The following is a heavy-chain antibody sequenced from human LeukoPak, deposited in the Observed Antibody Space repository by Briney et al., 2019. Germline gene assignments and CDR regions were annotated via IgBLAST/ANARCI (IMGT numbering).Heavy chain of an antibody. CDR2: IYYSGST. CDR3: AGAGDLYYFDY. J-gene: IGHJ4*02. D-gene: IGHD2-21*01. Sequence: SETLSLTCTVSGGSISSYYWSWIRQPPGKGLEWIGYIYYSGSTNYNPSLKSRVTISVDTSKNQFSLKLSSVTAADTAVYYCAGAGDLYYFDYWGQGTLVTVSS. V-gene: IGHV4-59*08. CDR1: GGSISSYY.